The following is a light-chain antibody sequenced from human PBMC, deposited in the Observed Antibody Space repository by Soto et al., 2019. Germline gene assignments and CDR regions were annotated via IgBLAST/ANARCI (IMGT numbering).Light chain of an antibody. CDR1: QSVSHN. CDR2: GAS. J-gene: IGKJ2*01. V-gene: IGKV3-15*01. CDR3: EQYNSWPPLYT. Sequence: EIVMTQSPATLSVSPGEGATLSCRASQSVSHNLAWYQQKPGQAPRLLIYGASTRATGIPTRFSGSGSGTEFTLTISSLQSEDFEVCYCEQYNSWPPLYTFGQGTKLEIK.